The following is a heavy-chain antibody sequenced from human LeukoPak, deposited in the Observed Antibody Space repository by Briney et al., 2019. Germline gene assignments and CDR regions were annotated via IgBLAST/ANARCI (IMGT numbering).Heavy chain of an antibody. J-gene: IGHJ1*01. Sequence: GGSLRLSCAASGFTFSSYSMNWVRQAPGKGLEWVSSISSSSSYIYYADSVKGRFTISRDNAKNSLYLQMNSLRAEDTAVYYCAREDSSSWSPRPEYFQHWGQGTLVTVSS. D-gene: IGHD6-13*01. CDR1: GFTFSSYS. V-gene: IGHV3-21*01. CDR2: ISSSSSYI. CDR3: AREDSSSWSPRPEYFQH.